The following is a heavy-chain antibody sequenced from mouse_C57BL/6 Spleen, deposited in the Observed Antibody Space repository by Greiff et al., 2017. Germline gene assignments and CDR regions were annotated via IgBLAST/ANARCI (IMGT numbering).Heavy chain of an antibody. V-gene: IGHV1-50*01. D-gene: IGHD3-3*01. J-gene: IGHJ4*01. Sequence: QVQLQQPGAELVKPGASVKLSCKASGYTFTSYWMQWVKQRPGQGLEWIGEIDPSDSYTNYNQKFKGKATLTVDTSSSTAYMQFSSLTSEDAAVYYCARRGTRAMDYWGQGTSVTVSS. CDR2: IDPSDSYT. CDR1: GYTFTSYW. CDR3: ARRGTRAMDY.